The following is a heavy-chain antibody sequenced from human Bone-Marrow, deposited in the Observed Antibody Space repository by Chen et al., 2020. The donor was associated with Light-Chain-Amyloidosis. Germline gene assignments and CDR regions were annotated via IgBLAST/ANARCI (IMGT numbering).Heavy chain of an antibody. CDR2: IYPDDFDA. CDR1: GYTFPNYW. Sequence: VQLEQSGPDVKKPGESLKISFKGSGYTFPNYWIGWVRQMPGKGLEWMGVIYPDDFDARYSPSFEGQVTISADKSITTAYLQWRSLKASDTAMYYCARRRDGYNFDYWGQGTLVTVSS. J-gene: IGHJ4*02. D-gene: IGHD5-12*01. CDR3: ARRRDGYNFDY. V-gene: IGHV5-51*01.